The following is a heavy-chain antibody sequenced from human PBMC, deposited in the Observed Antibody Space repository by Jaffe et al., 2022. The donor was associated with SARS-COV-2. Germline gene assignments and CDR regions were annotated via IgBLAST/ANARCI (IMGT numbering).Heavy chain of an antibody. V-gene: IGHV3-48*03. J-gene: IGHJ3*02. Sequence: EVQLVESGGGLVQPGGSLRLSCAASGFTFSSYEMNWVRQAPGKGLEWVSYISSSGSTIYYADSVKGRFTISRDNAKNSLYLQMNSLRAEDTAVYYCARLSTLDAFDIWGQGTMVTVSS. CDR1: GFTFSSYE. CDR3: ARLSTLDAFDI. CDR2: ISSSGSTI.